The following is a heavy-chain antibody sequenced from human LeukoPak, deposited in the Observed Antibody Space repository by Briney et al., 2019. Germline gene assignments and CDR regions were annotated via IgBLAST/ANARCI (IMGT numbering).Heavy chain of an antibody. CDR1: GYTFTGYY. D-gene: IGHD6-19*01. CDR2: INPSGGST. V-gene: IGHV1-46*01. CDR3: ARDLKQSNYYYDMDV. J-gene: IGHJ6*02. Sequence: ASVKVSCKASGYTFTGYYMHWVRQAPGQGLEWMGIINPSGGSTSYAQKFQGRVTMTRDTSTSTVYMELSSLRSEDTAVYYCARDLKQSNYYYDMDVWGQGTTVTVSS.